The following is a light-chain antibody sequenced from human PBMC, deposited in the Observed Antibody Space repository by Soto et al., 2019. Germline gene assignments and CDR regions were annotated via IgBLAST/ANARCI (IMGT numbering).Light chain of an antibody. Sequence: QSALTQPPSASGSLGQSVTISCTGTASDVGAYNYVPWYQQHPGKAPKLMIYEVTKRPSGVPDRFSGSKSGNTASLTVSGLQAEDEADYYCSSYAGSSTLYVFGTGTKVTVL. CDR1: ASDVGAYNY. J-gene: IGLJ1*01. V-gene: IGLV2-8*01. CDR2: EVT. CDR3: SSYAGSSTLYV.